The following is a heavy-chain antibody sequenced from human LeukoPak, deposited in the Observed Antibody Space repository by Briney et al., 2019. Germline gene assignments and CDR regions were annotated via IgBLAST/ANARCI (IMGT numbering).Heavy chain of an antibody. CDR1: GGSISSSNW. CDR2: IYHSGST. V-gene: IGHV4-4*02. D-gene: IGHD2-15*01. Sequence: KTSETLSLTCAVSGGSISSSNWWSWVRQPPGKGLEWIGEIYHSGSTNYNPSLKSRVTISVDKSKNQFSLKLSSVTAADTAVYYCARHHCTNNSCYHYFDDWGQGTLVTVSS. J-gene: IGHJ4*02. CDR3: ARHHCTNNSCYHYFDD.